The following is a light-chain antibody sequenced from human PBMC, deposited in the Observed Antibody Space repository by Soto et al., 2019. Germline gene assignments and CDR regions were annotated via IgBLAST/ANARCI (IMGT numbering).Light chain of an antibody. CDR2: LNSDGSH. V-gene: IGLV4-69*01. CDR1: SGHSSYA. Sequence: QSVLTQSPSASASLGASVKLTCTLSSGHSSYAIAWHQQQPEKGPRYLMKLNSDGSHSKGDGIPDRFSGSSSGAERYLTIYSLQSEDEADYYCQTWGTGIPWVFGGGTKLTVL. J-gene: IGLJ3*02. CDR3: QTWGTGIPWV.